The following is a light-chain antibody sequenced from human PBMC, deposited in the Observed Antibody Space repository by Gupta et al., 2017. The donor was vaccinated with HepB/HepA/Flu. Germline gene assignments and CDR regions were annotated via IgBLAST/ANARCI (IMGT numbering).Light chain of an antibody. J-gene: IGKJ4*01. CDR2: GAS. Sequence: EIVFTHSPHTLSLSPGERATLSCRDSQSVSSRYLAWYQQKPGQAPRLLIYGASSRATGIPDRFSGSGSGTDFTLTISRLEPEDFAVYYCQQYGSSPLTFGGGTKVEIK. V-gene: IGKV3-20*01. CDR1: QSVSSRY. CDR3: QQYGSSPLT.